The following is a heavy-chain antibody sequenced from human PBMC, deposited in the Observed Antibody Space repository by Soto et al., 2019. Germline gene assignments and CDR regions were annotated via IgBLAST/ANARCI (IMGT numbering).Heavy chain of an antibody. D-gene: IGHD3-10*02. CDR3: AREKLFGQTPFDS. CDR1: GFTLNDFG. Sequence: QVQLVQSGAEVKKSGASVKVSCKASGFTLNDFGVSWVRQAPGQGLEWMGWISGYDGNTNFAQKYEGRVTMTIDSSTSTAYMELRNLRSDDTAMYYCAREKLFGQTPFDSWGQGNLVTVSS. V-gene: IGHV1-18*01. J-gene: IGHJ4*02. CDR2: ISGYDGNT.